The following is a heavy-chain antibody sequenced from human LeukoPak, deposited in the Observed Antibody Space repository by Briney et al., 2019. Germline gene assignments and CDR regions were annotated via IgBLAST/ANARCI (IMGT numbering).Heavy chain of an antibody. CDR1: GFRFSTYS. J-gene: IGHJ4*02. CDR3: ARASGYDPENGGAAFDY. Sequence: GRSLRLSCAASGFRFSTYSMTWVRQAPGKGLEWVSSIRGGGEDTYYADSVKGRFTISRDNAKNSLYLQMNSLRAEDTAVYYCARASGYDPENGGAAFDYWGQGTLVTVSS. V-gene: IGHV3-21*04. D-gene: IGHD5-12*01. CDR2: IRGGGEDT.